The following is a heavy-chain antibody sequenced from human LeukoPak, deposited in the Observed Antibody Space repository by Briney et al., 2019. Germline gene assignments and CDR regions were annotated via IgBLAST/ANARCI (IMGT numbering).Heavy chain of an antibody. J-gene: IGHJ1*01. V-gene: IGHV4-39*07. CDR1: GGSISSSSYY. CDR2: IYYSGST. CDR3: AREYYYDSSGYYPNGFQH. Sequence: PSETLSLTCTVSGGSISSSSYYWGWIRQPPGKGLEWIGSIYYSGSTYYNPSLKSRVTISVDTSKNQFSLKLSSVTAADTAVYYCAREYYYDSSGYYPNGFQHWGQGTLVTVSS. D-gene: IGHD3-22*01.